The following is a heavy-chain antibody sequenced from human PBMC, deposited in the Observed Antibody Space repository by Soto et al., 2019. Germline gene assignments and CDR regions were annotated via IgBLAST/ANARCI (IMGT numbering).Heavy chain of an antibody. V-gene: IGHV4-59*01. D-gene: IGHD6-13*01. CDR1: GGSTSSYY. Sequence: PSETLSLTCTVSGGSTSSYYWSWIRQPPGKGLEWIGYIYYSGSTNYNPSLKSRVTISVDTSKNQFSLKLSSVTAADTAPYYCARDLTAAAWFDPWGQGTLVTVSS. CDR2: IYYSGST. CDR3: ARDLTAAAWFDP. J-gene: IGHJ5*02.